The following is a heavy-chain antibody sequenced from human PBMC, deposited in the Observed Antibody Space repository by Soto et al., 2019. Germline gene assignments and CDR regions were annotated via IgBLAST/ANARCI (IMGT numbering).Heavy chain of an antibody. J-gene: IGHJ6*02. CDR3: ARFLGGGQRRYKYYGMDV. CDR2: INAGNGNT. D-gene: IGHD3-16*02. V-gene: IGHV1-3*01. Sequence: ASVKVSCKASGYTFTSYAMHWVRQAPGQRLEWMGWINAGNGNTKYSQKFQGRVTMTRDTSATTAYMELSSLRSEDTAVYYCARFLGGGQRRYKYYGMDVWGQGTTVTVSS. CDR1: GYTFTSYA.